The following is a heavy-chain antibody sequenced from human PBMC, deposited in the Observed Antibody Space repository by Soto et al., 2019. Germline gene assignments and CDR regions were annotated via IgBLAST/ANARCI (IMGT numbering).Heavy chain of an antibody. J-gene: IGHJ4*02. V-gene: IGHV5-51*01. CDR3: ATTREWLVDEYYFDY. CDR2: IYPGDSDT. Sequence: PXESLKISCKGSGYSFTSYWIGWVRQMPGKGLEWMGIIYPGDSDTRYSPSFQGQVTISADKSISTAYLQWSSLKASDTAMYYCATTREWLVDEYYFDYWGQGTLVTVSS. CDR1: GYSFTSYW. D-gene: IGHD6-19*01.